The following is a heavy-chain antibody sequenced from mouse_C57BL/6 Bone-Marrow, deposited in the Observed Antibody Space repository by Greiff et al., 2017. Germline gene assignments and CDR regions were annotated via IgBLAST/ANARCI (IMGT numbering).Heavy chain of an antibody. CDR3: ARDSNGSYYAMDY. V-gene: IGHV1-55*01. CDR2: IYPGSGST. J-gene: IGHJ4*01. D-gene: IGHD2-5*01. CDR1: GYTFTSYW. Sequence: QVQLQQPGAELVKPGASVKMSCKASGYTFTSYWITWVKQRPGQGLEWIGDIYPGSGSTNYNEKFKSKATLTVDTSSSTAYMQLSSLTSEDSAVYYCARDSNGSYYAMDYWGQGTSVTVSS.